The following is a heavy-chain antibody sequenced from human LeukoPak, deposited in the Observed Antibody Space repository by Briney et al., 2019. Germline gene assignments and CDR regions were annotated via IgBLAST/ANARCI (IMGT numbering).Heavy chain of an antibody. D-gene: IGHD3-10*01. CDR3: TKDVVYYYGSANRPRFDD. CDR1: GFTFSPYA. V-gene: IGHV3-23*01. CDR2: ISGSGGST. Sequence: GGSLRLSCAASGFTFSPYAMNWVRQAPGKGLEWVSGISGSGGSTYYADSVKGRFTISRDNSKNTLYLQMNSLRAEDTAVYYCTKDVVYYYGSANRPRFDDWGQGTLVTVSS. J-gene: IGHJ4*02.